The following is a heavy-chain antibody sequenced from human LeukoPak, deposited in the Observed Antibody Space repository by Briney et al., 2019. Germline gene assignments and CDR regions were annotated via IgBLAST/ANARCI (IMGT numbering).Heavy chain of an antibody. CDR2: ISYDGSNK. D-gene: IGHD6-6*01. CDR1: GFTFSSYA. Sequence: LAGGSLRLSCAASGFTFSSYAMHWVRQAPGKGLEWVAVISYDGSNKYYADSVKGRFTISRDNSKNTLYLQMNSLRAEDTAVYYCARLEYSSSSPVIDYWGQGTLVTVSS. J-gene: IGHJ4*02. V-gene: IGHV3-30*01. CDR3: ARLEYSSSSPVIDY.